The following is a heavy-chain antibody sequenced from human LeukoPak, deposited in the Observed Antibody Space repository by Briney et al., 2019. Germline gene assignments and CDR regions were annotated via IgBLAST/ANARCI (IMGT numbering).Heavy chain of an antibody. D-gene: IGHD3-10*01. CDR2: IYSSGTT. CDR1: GGSISSYY. V-gene: IGHV4-59*08. CDR3: ARQRRVRGAKEVYYYYYYYMDV. J-gene: IGHJ6*03. Sequence: KTSETLSLTCTVSGGSISSYYWSWIRQPPGKGLEWIGYIYSSGTTNYNPSLKSRVTISLDTSKNQFSLKLSSVTAADTAVYYCARQRRVRGAKEVYYYYYYYMDVWGKGTTVTISS.